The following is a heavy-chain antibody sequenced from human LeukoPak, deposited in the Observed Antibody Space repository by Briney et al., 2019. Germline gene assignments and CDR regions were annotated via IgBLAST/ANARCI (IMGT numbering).Heavy chain of an antibody. CDR1: GYTFTGYY. Sequence: GASVKVSCKASGYTFTGYYMHWVRQAPGQGLEWMGWINPNSGGTNYAQKFQGRVTMTRDTSISTAYMELSRLRSDNTAVYYCARVFSSEAGMWFDIAAAGPFEYWGQGTLVTVSS. J-gene: IGHJ4*02. CDR2: INPNSGGT. D-gene: IGHD6-13*01. V-gene: IGHV1-2*02. CDR3: ARVFSSEAGMWFDIAAAGPFEY.